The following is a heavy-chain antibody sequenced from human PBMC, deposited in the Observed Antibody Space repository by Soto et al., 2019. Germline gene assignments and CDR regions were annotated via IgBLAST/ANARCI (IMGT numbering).Heavy chain of an antibody. J-gene: IGHJ4*02. CDR3: ARGRSGHYFDY. CDR1: GFTFSSSW. Sequence: PGGSLRLSCAVSGFTFSSSWMAGGGEAPGKGLVGVSRIYSDDSSKSYADSVKVRLTISRDNAKNTLYLQMNSLRGEDTAVYYCARGRSGHYFDYWGQGTLVTVSS. V-gene: IGHV3-74*01. D-gene: IGHD2-15*01. CDR2: IYSDDSSK.